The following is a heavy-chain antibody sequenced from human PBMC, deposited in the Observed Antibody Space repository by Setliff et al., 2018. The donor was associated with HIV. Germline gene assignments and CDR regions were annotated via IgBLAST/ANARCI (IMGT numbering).Heavy chain of an antibody. J-gene: IGHJ1*01. CDR3: VRGVTRDISGYYRDEYFQH. V-gene: IGHV1-18*01. Sequence: ASVKVSCKASGGTFSSYAISWVRQAPGQGLEWMGGIIPYNGDTRFAQSLQGRVTLTTDTSTNTAYMGMRTLRSDDTAVYFCVRGVTRDISGYYRDEYFQHWGQGTPVTVS. CDR1: GGTFSSYA. D-gene: IGHD3-22*01. CDR2: IIPYNGDT.